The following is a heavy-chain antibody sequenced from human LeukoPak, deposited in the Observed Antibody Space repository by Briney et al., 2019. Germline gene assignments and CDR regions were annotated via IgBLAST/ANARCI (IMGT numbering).Heavy chain of an antibody. CDR2: ISYDGSNR. CDR3: ARDSSGPLGTSYYYYYYGMDV. CDR1: GFTFSSYA. V-gene: IGHV3-30-3*01. J-gene: IGHJ6*02. D-gene: IGHD6-19*01. Sequence: GGSLRLSCAASGFTFSSYAMHWVRQAPGKGLEWVAVISYDGSNRYYADSVKGRFTISRDNSKDTLYLQMNSLRAEDTAVYYCARDSSGPLGTSYYYYYYGMDVWGQGTTVTVSS.